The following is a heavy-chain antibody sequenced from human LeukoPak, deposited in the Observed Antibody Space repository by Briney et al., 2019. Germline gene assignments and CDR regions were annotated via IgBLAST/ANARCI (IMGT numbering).Heavy chain of an antibody. CDR1: GGSFSGYY. Sequence: PSETLSFTCAVYGGSFSGYYWSWIRQPPGKGLEWIGEINHSGSNNYNPSLKSRVTISVDTSKNQFSLKLSSVTAADTAVYYCARGSGYSYGYFDYWGQGTLVTVSS. J-gene: IGHJ4*02. D-gene: IGHD5-18*01. CDR2: INHSGSN. V-gene: IGHV4-34*01. CDR3: ARGSGYSYGYFDY.